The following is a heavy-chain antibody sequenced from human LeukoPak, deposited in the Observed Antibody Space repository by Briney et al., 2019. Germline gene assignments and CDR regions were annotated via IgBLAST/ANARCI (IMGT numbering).Heavy chain of an antibody. Sequence: SETLSLTCTVSDGSTTGTRYYWGWFRQTPGKGPEWIGNINYRGAVYYNPSLRSRATISLDTSKNQFPLRLTSVTAADTAVYFCARVTKYDNSLNNYYMDVWGKGTTVTVSS. CDR1: DGSTTGTRYY. CDR3: ARVTKYDNSLNNYYMDV. CDR2: INYRGAV. D-gene: IGHD4-17*01. V-gene: IGHV4-39*06. J-gene: IGHJ6*03.